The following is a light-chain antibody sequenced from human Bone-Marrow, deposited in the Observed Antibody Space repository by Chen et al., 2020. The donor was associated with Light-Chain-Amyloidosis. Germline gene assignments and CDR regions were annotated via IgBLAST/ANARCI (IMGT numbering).Light chain of an antibody. CDR2: EVS. J-gene: IGLJ2*01. Sequence: QSALTQPPSASGSPGQSVTISCTGTSSDVGGYNYVSWYQQHPGNAPKLMIYEVSKRPSGVPGRFSGSKSGNTASLTVSRLQAEDEADYDCSSYAGPTGVVFGGGTKLTVL. CDR3: SSYAGPTGVV. CDR1: SSDVGGYNY. V-gene: IGLV2-8*01.